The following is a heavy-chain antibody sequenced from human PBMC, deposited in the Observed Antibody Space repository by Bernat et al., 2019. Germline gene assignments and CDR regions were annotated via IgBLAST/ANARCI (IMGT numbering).Heavy chain of an antibody. V-gene: IGHV4-39*01. J-gene: IGHJ4*02. CDR1: GGSISSSSYY. Sequence: QLQLQESGPGLVKPSETLSLTCTVSGGSISSSSYYWGWIRQPPGKGLEWIGSIYYSGSTYSNPSLKSRVTISVDTSKNQFSLKLSSVTAADTVVYYCARLKGFAAYWGQGTLVTVSS. CDR3: ARLKGFAAY. CDR2: IYYSGST.